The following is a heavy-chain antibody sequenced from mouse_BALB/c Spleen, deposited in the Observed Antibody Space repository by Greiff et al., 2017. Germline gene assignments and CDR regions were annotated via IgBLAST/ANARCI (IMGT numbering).Heavy chain of an antibody. J-gene: IGHJ2*01. CDR2: INPSNGRT. Sequence: VKLMESGAELVKPGASVKLSCKASGYTFTSYWMHWVKQRPGQGLEWIGEINPSNGRTNYNEKFKSKATLTVDKSSSTAYMQLSSLTSEDSAVYYCARGTPYYFDYWGQGTTLTVSS. CDR3: ARGTPYYFDY. V-gene: IGHV1S81*02. CDR1: GYTFTSYW. D-gene: IGHD3-3*01.